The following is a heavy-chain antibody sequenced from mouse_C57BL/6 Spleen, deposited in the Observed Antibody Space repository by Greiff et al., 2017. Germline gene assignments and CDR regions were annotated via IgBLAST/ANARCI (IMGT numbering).Heavy chain of an antibody. CDR1: GYAFSSSW. CDR3: ARDRTTVVAKDYFDY. J-gene: IGHJ2*01. V-gene: IGHV1-82*01. Sequence: QVQLQQSGPELVKPGASVKISCKASGYAFSSSWMNWVKQRPGKGLEWIGRIYPGDGDTNYNGKFKGKATLTADKSSSTAYMQLSSLTSEDSAVYFCARDRTTVVAKDYFDYWGQGTTLTVSS. D-gene: IGHD1-1*01. CDR2: IYPGDGDT.